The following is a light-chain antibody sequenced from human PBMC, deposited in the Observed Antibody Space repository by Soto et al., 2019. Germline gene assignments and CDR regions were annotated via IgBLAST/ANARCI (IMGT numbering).Light chain of an antibody. CDR1: QSISTW. J-gene: IGKJ1*01. CDR3: KQLNSYSWT. Sequence: DTQMTQSPSTLSASIGDRVAITCRASQSISTWLAWYQQKPGKAPKLLIYAASTLQSGVPSRFSGSGSGTDFTLTIRSLQPEDFATYYCKQLNSYSWTFGQGTKVDIK. V-gene: IGKV1-5*01. CDR2: AAS.